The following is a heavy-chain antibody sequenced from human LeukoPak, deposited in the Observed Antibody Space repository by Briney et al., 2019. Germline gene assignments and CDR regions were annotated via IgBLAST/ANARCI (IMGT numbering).Heavy chain of an antibody. D-gene: IGHD6-13*01. V-gene: IGHV1-2*02. CDR1: GYTFTGYY. CDR3: ARLGGGSSWSNFDF. J-gene: IGHJ4*02. Sequence: ASVKVSCKAPGYTFTGYYMHWVRQAPGQGLEWMGWISPNSGATNYAQNFQARVTMTGDTSISTAYMELSSLRSDDTAVYYCARLGGGSSWSNFDFWGQGTLVTVSS. CDR2: ISPNSGAT.